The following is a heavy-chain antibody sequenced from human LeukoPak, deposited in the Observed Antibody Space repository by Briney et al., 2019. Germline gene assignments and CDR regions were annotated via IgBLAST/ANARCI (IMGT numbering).Heavy chain of an antibody. Sequence: SETLSLTCTVSGGSIRSYYWSCIRQPPGKGLEWIANIYYSGSTNYNPSLKSRVIISLDTSKNQFSLKLSSVTAADAAVYYCAGDSSMGVWGRGNTVTVFS. CDR3: AGDSSMGV. J-gene: IGHJ6*02. V-gene: IGHV4-59*01. CDR1: GGSIRSYY. CDR2: IYYSGST.